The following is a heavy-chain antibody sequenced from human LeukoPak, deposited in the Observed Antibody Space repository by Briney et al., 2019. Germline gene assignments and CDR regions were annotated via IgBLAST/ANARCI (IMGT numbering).Heavy chain of an antibody. J-gene: IGHJ6*03. CDR2: IIPIFGTA. V-gene: IGHV1-69*13. D-gene: IGHD3-10*01. CDR3: ARTPVWFGEMYYYYMDV. Sequence: SVKVSCKASGGTFSSYAISWVRQAPGQGLEWMGGIIPIFGTANYAQKFQGRVTITADESTSTAYVELSSLRSEDTAVYYCARTPVWFGEMYYYYMDVWGKGTTVTISS. CDR1: GGTFSSYA.